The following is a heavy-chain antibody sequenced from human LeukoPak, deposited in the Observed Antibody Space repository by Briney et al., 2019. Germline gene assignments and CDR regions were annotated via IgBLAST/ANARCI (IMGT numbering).Heavy chain of an antibody. CDR2: ISHDGTNK. V-gene: IGHV3-30*18. CDR1: GFTFSSYA. CDR3: AKDADTKLLISTTSLDY. J-gene: IGHJ4*02. D-gene: IGHD2/OR15-2a*01. Sequence: GGSLRLSCAASGFTFSSYAMHWVRPAPGKGLEGVAVISHDGTNKYYADSVKGRFTISRDNSKSTLYLQMNSLRAADTAVYYCAKDADTKLLISTTSLDYWGQETLVTVSS.